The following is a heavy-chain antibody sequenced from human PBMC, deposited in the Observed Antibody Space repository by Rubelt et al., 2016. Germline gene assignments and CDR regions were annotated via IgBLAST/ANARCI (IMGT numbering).Heavy chain of an antibody. D-gene: IGHD6-19*01. CDR3: ARDSNTIPGIAVAGDY. CDR2: ISYDGSNK. J-gene: IGHJ4*02. Sequence: GEGLEWVAVISYDGSNKYYADSVKGRFTISRDNSKNALYLQMNSLRAEDTAVYYCARDSNTIPGIAVAGDYWGQGTLVTVSS. V-gene: IGHV3-30*04.